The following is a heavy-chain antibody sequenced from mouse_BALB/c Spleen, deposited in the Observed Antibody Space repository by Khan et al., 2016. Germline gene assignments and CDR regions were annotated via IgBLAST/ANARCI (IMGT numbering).Heavy chain of an antibody. D-gene: IGHD1-2*01. V-gene: IGHV4-1*02. CDR3: ATLHYYGYMNY. J-gene: IGHJ2*01. CDR1: GFDFSRYW. CDR2: INPDSSTI. Sequence: EVKRLESGGGLVQPGGSLKLSCAASGFDFSRYWMSWVRQAPGKGLEWIGEINPDSSTINYTPSLKDKFIISRDNAKNTLYLQMSKVRSEDTALSFCATLHYYGYMNYWGQGTTLTVSS.